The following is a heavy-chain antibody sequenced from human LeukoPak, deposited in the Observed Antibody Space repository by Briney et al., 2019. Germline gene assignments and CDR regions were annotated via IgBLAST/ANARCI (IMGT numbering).Heavy chain of an antibody. J-gene: IGHJ4*02. D-gene: IGHD4-17*01. Sequence: GGSLRLSCAASGFTLSSYAISWLRQAPGKGLEWVSTLSGTSGSTYYTDSVKGRFTISRDNSKNTLFLQMNSLRAEDTAVYYCAKHFPFIGDYYFDYWGQGTLVSVSS. CDR2: LSGTSGST. CDR1: GFTLSSYA. V-gene: IGHV3-23*01. CDR3: AKHFPFIGDYYFDY.